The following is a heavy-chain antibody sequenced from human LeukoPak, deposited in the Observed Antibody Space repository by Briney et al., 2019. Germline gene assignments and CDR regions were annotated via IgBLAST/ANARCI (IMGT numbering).Heavy chain of an antibody. V-gene: IGHV1-2*02. Sequence: ASVKVSCKASGYTFTGYYMHWVRQAPGKGLEWMGWINPNSGGTNYAQKFQGRVTMTRDTSISTAYMELSRLRSDDTAVYYCARLSGYYGDYVGAFVIWGQGTMVTVSS. CDR3: ARLSGYYGDYVGAFVI. CDR1: GYTFTGYY. D-gene: IGHD4-17*01. CDR2: INPNSGGT. J-gene: IGHJ3*02.